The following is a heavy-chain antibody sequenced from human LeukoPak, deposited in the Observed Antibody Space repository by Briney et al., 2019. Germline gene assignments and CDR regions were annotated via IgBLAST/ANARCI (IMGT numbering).Heavy chain of an antibody. CDR2: INPNSGGT. D-gene: IGHD3-22*01. V-gene: IGHV1-2*02. CDR3: ARGGDSSGYSIDP. Sequence: ASVTVSCKASGYTFTGYYMHWVRPAPGQGLEWMGWINPNSGGTNYAQKFQGRVTMTRDTSISTAYMELSRLRSDDTAVYYCARGGDSSGYSIDPWGQGTLVTVSS. J-gene: IGHJ5*02. CDR1: GYTFTGYY.